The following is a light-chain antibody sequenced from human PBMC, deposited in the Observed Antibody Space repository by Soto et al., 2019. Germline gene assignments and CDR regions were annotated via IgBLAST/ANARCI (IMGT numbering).Light chain of an antibody. Sequence: EIVLTQSPGTLSLAPEERATLSCRASQSVTSSYLAWYHFKPGQAPRLLIYGASSRATGIPDRFSGSGSGTDFTLTISSLEPEDFAVYYCQLYGSSPLTFGGGTKVEIK. V-gene: IGKV3-20*01. J-gene: IGKJ4*01. CDR2: GAS. CDR1: QSVTSSY. CDR3: QLYGSSPLT.